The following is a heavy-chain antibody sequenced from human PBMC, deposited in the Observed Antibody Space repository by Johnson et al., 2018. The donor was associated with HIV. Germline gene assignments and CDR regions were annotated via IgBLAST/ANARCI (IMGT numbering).Heavy chain of an antibody. V-gene: IGHV3-23*04. J-gene: IGHJ3*02. D-gene: IGHD3-10*01. Sequence: VQLVESGGGLVQPGGSLRLSCAASGSTVSSNYMSWVRQAPGKGLEWVSAISGSGGSTYYADSVKGRFTISRDNSENTVYLQMNSLRAEDTAVYYCVRGLLWFGELLEAFDIWGQGTMVTVSS. CDR3: VRGLLWFGELLEAFDI. CDR2: ISGSGGST. CDR1: GSTVSSNY.